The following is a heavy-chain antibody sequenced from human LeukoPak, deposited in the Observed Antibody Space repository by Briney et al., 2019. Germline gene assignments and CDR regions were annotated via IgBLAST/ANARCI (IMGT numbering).Heavy chain of an antibody. CDR1: GYTFSSYD. CDR3: ARGSSYSSGWYAFDI. CDR2: MNPNSGNT. J-gene: IGHJ3*02. Sequence: ASVEVSCKASGYTFSSYDVNWVRQATGQGLEWMGWMNPNSGNTGYAQKFQDRVTMTRNTSISTAYMELSSLRSEDTAVYYCARGSSYSSGWYAFDIWGQGTMVTVSS. D-gene: IGHD6-19*01. V-gene: IGHV1-8*01.